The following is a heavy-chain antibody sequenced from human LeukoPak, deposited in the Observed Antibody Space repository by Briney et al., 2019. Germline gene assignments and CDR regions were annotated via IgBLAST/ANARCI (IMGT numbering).Heavy chain of an antibody. J-gene: IGHJ4*02. V-gene: IGHV4-59*08. Sequence: PSETLSLTCTVSGTSITSYYWNWIRQAPGQGPEWIGYGHYSGNTKYNPPLKSRVTISVDTSKNQFSLRLSSVTAADTAVYFCAKWASDNRAFDLWGQGTLVTVSS. CDR2: GHYSGNT. CDR3: AKWASDNRAFDL. D-gene: IGHD2-8*01. CDR1: GTSITSYY.